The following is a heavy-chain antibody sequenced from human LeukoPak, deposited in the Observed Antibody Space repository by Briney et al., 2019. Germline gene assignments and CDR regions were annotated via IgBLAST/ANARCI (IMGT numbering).Heavy chain of an antibody. CDR3: ARGSGKQWLVGDWYFDL. D-gene: IGHD6-19*01. J-gene: IGHJ2*01. CDR2: INPANGHT. Sequence: ASVKVSCKASGYTFISYAVHWVRQAPGQRLEWMGWINPANGHTKYSQKFQGRVTITRDTSASTAYMGLSSLRSEETAVYYCARGSGKQWLVGDWYFDLWGRGTLATVSS. V-gene: IGHV1-3*01. CDR1: GYTFISYA.